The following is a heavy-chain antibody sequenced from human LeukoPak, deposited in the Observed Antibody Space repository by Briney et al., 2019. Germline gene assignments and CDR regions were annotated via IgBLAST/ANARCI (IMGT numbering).Heavy chain of an antibody. V-gene: IGHV3-48*04. Sequence: GGSLRLSCAASGFSFSSYSMNWVRQAPGKGLEWVSYISHTGTTMSYADSVKGRFTISRDNARNSLYLQMNSLRAEDTAVYYCAIPPLSGSGSSRPLAGVDVRGQGTTVTVSS. CDR1: GFSFSSYS. D-gene: IGHD3-10*01. J-gene: IGHJ6*02. CDR2: ISHTGTTM. CDR3: AIPPLSGSGSSRPLAGVDV.